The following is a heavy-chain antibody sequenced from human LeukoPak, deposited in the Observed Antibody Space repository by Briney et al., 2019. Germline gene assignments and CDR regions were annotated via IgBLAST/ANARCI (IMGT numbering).Heavy chain of an antibody. CDR1: GGSISSSSYY. CDR2: IYYSAST. V-gene: IGHV4-39*07. Sequence: SETLSLTCTVSGGSISSSSYYWGWIRQPPGEGLEWIGSIYYSASTYYNPSLKSRVTISVDTSKNQFSLKLSSVTAADTAVYYCEGGSYYFFDYWGQGTLVTVSS. CDR3: EGGSYYFFDY. J-gene: IGHJ4*02. D-gene: IGHD1-26*01.